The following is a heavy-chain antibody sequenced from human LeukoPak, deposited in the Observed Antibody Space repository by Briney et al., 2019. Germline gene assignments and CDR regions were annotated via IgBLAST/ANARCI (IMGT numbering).Heavy chain of an antibody. V-gene: IGHV1-69*01. D-gene: IGHD3-10*01. CDR1: GGTFSSYA. Sequence: ASVKVSCKASGGTFSSYAISWVRQAPGQGLEWMGGIIPIFGTANYAQKFQGRVTITAGGSTSTAYMELSSLRSEDTAVYYCARAGYYGSGSYTFYYYYYYMDVWGKGTTVTVSS. CDR3: ARAGYYGSGSYTFYYYYYYMDV. CDR2: IIPIFGTA. J-gene: IGHJ6*03.